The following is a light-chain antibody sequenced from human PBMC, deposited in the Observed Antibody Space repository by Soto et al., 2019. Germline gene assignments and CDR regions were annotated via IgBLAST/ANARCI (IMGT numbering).Light chain of an antibody. V-gene: IGLV2-11*01. Sequence: QSALAQPRSVSGSPGQSVTISCSGTSSDVGGYNYVSWYQQHPGRAPKLMIYDVSKRPSGVPDRFSGSKSGNTASLTISELQAEDEADYYCCSYAGRYTYVFGTGTKVTVL. CDR1: SSDVGGYNY. J-gene: IGLJ1*01. CDR2: DVS. CDR3: CSYAGRYTYV.